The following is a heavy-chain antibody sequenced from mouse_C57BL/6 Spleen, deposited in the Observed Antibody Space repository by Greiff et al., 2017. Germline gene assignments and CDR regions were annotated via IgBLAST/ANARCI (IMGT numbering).Heavy chain of an antibody. J-gene: IGHJ2*01. Sequence: QVQLQQPGAELVKPGASVKLSCKASGYTFTSYWMQWVKQRPGQGLEWIGEIDPSDSYTNYNQKFKGKATLTVDTSSSTAYMQLSSLTSEYSAVYYGARGGSIYYWGQGTTLTVSS. V-gene: IGHV1-50*01. CDR1: GYTFTSYW. D-gene: IGHD1-1*01. CDR3: ARGGSIYY. CDR2: IDPSDSYT.